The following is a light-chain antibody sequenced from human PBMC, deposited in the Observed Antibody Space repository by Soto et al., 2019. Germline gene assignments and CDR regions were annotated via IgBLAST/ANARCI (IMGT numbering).Light chain of an antibody. V-gene: IGKV1-33*01. CDR2: DPS. CDR3: QQYDNPNLTVT. J-gene: IGKJ4*01. CDR1: QDISNY. Sequence: DIPMTQSPSSLSASVGDRVTITCQASQDISNYLNWYQQKPGKAPKLLIYDPSNLETGVPSRFSGSGSGTDFTFTISSLQPEDIATYYCQQYDNPNLTVTFGGGTKVEIK.